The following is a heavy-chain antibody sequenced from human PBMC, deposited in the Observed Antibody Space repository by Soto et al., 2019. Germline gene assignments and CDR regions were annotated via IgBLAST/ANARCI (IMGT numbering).Heavy chain of an antibody. CDR1: GFTFSSYA. V-gene: IGHV3-23*01. Sequence: GGSLRLSCAASGFTFSSYAMSWVRQAPGKGLEWVSAISGSGGSTYYADSVKGRFTISRDNSKNTLYLQMNSLRAEDTAVYYCAKVTSPFVVVPAFNYWGQGTLVTVSS. D-gene: IGHD2-2*01. CDR3: AKVTSPFVVVPAFNY. CDR2: ISGSGGST. J-gene: IGHJ4*02.